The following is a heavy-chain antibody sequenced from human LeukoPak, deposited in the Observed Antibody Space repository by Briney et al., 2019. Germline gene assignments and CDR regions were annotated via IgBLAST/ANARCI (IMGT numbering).Heavy chain of an antibody. J-gene: IGHJ4*02. CDR2: IYYSGST. CDR1: GGSISSSSYY. CDR3: ARSRRSWSTFDY. D-gene: IGHD6-13*01. Sequence: PSETLSLTCTVSGGSISSSSYYWGWIRQPPGKGLEWIGSIYYSGSTYYNPSLKSRVTISVDTSKNQFSLKLTSVTATDTAVYYCARSRRSWSTFDYWGQGTLVTVSS. V-gene: IGHV4-39*07.